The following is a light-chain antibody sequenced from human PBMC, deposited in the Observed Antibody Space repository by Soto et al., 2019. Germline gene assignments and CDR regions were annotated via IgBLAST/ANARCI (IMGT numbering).Light chain of an antibody. V-gene: IGKV3-20*01. CDR1: QSVSSSY. CDR2: GAS. J-gene: IGKJ1*01. CDR3: QQYGTSPRT. Sequence: EIVLTQSPATLSLSPGERATLSCRASQSVSSSYLAWYQQKPGQAPRPLIYGASSRATGIPARFSGSGSGTDFTLTISTLEPEDFAVYYCQQYGTSPRTFGQGTKVDIK.